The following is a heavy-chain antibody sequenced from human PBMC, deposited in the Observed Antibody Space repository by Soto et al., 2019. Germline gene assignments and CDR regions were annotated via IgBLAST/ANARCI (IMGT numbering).Heavy chain of an antibody. D-gene: IGHD6-25*01. Sequence: QVELQESGPRLVKSSGTLSLTCEVSSGSISTGNWWRWVRQPPGKGLEWIGEIYYTGDTNDNQSLKSRVTRTIDQSKDQSALILTSATAAYTAVYYCARVFASGSGWMYYFDFWGQGILVSVSS. CDR1: SGSISTGNW. V-gene: IGHV4-4*02. J-gene: IGHJ4*02. CDR2: IYYTGDT. CDR3: ARVFASGSGWMYYFDF.